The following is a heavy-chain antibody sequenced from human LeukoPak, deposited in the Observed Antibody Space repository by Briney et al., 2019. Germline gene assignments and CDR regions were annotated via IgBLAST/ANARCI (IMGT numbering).Heavy chain of an antibody. V-gene: IGHV3-33*08. CDR1: GFTFSSYG. CDR3: ARERHYYDSSGTQGIYYYFDY. CDR2: IWYDGSNK. Sequence: GGSLRLSCAASGFTFSSYGMHWVRQAPGKGLEWVAVIWYDGSNKYYADSVKGRFTISRDNSKNTLYLQMNSLRAEDTAVYYCARERHYYDSSGTQGIYYYFDYWGQGTLVTVSS. J-gene: IGHJ4*02. D-gene: IGHD3-22*01.